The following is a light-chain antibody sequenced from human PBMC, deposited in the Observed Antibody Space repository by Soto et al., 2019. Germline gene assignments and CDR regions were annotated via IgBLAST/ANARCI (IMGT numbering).Light chain of an antibody. Sequence: DIQMTQSPSTLSAFVGVRVTIACRASQTISNSLAWYQQKPGKAPNLLIYKASTLESGVPSRFSGSGSGTEFTLTISSLQPDDFATYYCRQYISYPVTFGGGTKVEMK. CDR1: QTISNS. J-gene: IGKJ4*01. V-gene: IGKV1-5*03. CDR2: KAS. CDR3: RQYISYPVT.